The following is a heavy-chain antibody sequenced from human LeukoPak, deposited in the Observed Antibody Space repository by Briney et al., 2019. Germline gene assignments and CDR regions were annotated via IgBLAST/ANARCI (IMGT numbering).Heavy chain of an antibody. V-gene: IGHV3-23*01. Sequence: GGSLRLSCAASGFTFSTYAMSWVRQAPGKGLEWVSAISGSGGSTYYADSVKGRFTISRDSSKNTLFLQMNRLRPEDAAVYYCAKAPVTTCRGAFCYPFDYWGLGTLVTVSS. J-gene: IGHJ4*02. CDR3: AKAPVTTCRGAFCYPFDY. CDR1: GFTFSTYA. CDR2: ISGSGGST. D-gene: IGHD2-15*01.